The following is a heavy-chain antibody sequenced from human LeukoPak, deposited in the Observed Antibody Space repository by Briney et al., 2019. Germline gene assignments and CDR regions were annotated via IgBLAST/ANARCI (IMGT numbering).Heavy chain of an antibody. CDR2: INHSGST. CDR3: ARIQLWKSDAFDI. Sequence: SETLSLTCTVYGGSFSGYYWSWIRQPPGKGLEWIGEINHSGSTNYNPSLKSRVTISVDTSKNQFSLKLSSVTAADTAVYYCARIQLWKSDAFDIWGQGTMVTVSS. J-gene: IGHJ3*02. D-gene: IGHD5-18*01. CDR1: GGSFSGYY. V-gene: IGHV4-34*01.